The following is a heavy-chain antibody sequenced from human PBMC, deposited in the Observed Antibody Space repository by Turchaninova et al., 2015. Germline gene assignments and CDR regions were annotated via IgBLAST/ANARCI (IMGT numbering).Heavy chain of an antibody. Sequence: EVQLLESGGGLVQPWGCLGLVLGAVWFTFSSDAMTWGRQAPGKGREGVSSLSGSGDSTYYADSVKGRFTISRDNSANRLYLRMNSLRAQDTAVYFCAKIPTWDIVVENWFDPWGQGTLVTVSS. CDR3: AKIPTWDIVVENWFDP. CDR2: LSGSGDST. J-gene: IGHJ5*02. D-gene: IGHD2-15*01. CDR1: WFTFSSDA. V-gene: IGHV3-23*01.